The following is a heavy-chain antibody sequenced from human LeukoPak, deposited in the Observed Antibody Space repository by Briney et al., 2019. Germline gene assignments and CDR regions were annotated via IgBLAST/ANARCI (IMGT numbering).Heavy chain of an antibody. D-gene: IGHD2-15*01. V-gene: IGHV5-51*01. J-gene: IGHJ4*02. CDR1: GYSFANYW. CDR3: ATRYCNGGSCYLI. CDR2: IYPYDSDT. Sequence: GESLNISCKDPGYSFANYWIGWVRQMPGKGLEWMGIIYPYDSDTRYSPSLKGQVTISADKSITSAYLQWSSLKASDSAMYYCATRYCNGGSCYLIWGQGTLVTVSS.